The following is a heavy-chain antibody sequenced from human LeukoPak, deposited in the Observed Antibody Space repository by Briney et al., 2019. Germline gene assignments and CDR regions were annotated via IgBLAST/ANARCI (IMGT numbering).Heavy chain of an antibody. Sequence: SETLSLTCTVSGGSISSGDYYWGWIRQPPGKGLEWIGSIYYSGSTYYNPSLKSRVTISVDTSKNQFSLKLSSVTAADTAVYYCARGRDDSSGYYYGRGRWFDPWGQGTLVTVSS. V-gene: IGHV4-39*07. J-gene: IGHJ5*02. CDR1: GGSISSGDYY. CDR3: ARGRDDSSGYYYGRGRWFDP. D-gene: IGHD3-22*01. CDR2: IYYSGST.